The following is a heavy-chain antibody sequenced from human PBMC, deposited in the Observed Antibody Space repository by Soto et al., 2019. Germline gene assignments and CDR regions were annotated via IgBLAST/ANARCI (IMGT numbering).Heavy chain of an antibody. V-gene: IGHV4-39*01. D-gene: IGHD6-13*01. CDR3: ARHTQPDAAAPIDD. Sequence: QLQLQESGPGLVKPSETLSLTCTVSGGSVISSDYFWAWIRLPPGKGLEWIGSIHYRGSTYYHPSLNSRVTISEHISKKQCSLNLNSVTAADTAVYYCARHTQPDAAAPIDDWGQATLVTVSS. CDR1: GGSVISSDYF. CDR2: IHYRGST. J-gene: IGHJ4*02.